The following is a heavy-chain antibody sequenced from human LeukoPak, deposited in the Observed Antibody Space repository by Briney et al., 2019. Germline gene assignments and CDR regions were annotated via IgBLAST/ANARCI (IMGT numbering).Heavy chain of an antibody. CDR3: ARDQGGTTSPFGY. J-gene: IGHJ4*02. CDR2: IYYSGSS. V-gene: IGHV4-39*07. CDR1: GGSISSSSYY. Sequence: SETLSLTCSVPGGSISSSSYYWGWIRQPPGKGLEWIGSIYYSGSSYYNSALKSRVTISVDTSKNQYSLKLSFVAAADTAVYYCARDQGGTTSPFGYWGQGTLVTVSS. D-gene: IGHD1-7*01.